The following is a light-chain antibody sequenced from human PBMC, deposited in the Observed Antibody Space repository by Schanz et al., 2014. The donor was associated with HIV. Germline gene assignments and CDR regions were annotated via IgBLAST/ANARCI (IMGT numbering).Light chain of an antibody. CDR1: SSDVGGYNY. J-gene: IGLJ2*01. Sequence: QSALTQPASVSGSPGQSITISCSGTSSDVGGYNYVSWYQQHPGKAPKLMIYEGSKRPSGVSNRVSGSKSGNTASLTISGLQAEDEGKYYCCSYGGSSVVFGGGTKLTVL. V-gene: IGLV2-23*01. CDR2: EGS. CDR3: CSYGGSSVV.